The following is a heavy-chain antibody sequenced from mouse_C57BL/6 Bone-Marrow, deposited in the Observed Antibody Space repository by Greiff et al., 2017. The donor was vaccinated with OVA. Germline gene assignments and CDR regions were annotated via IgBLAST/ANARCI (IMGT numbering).Heavy chain of an antibody. CDR3: ARSPGGSSRYWYFDV. CDR1: GYTFTSYT. CDR2: INPSSGYT. J-gene: IGHJ1*03. D-gene: IGHD1-1*01. V-gene: IGHV1-4*01. Sequence: QVQLQQSGAELARPGASVKMSCKASGYTFTSYTMHWVKQRPGQGLEWIGYINPSSGYTKYNQKFKDKATLTADKSSSTAYMQLSSLTSEDSAVYYCARSPGGSSRYWYFDVWGTGTTVTVSS.